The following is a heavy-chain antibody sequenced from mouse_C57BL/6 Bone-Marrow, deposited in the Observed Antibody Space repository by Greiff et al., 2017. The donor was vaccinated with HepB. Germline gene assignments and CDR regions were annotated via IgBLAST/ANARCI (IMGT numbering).Heavy chain of an antibody. V-gene: IGHV1-53*01. CDR3: ARPALYYDGSSYSWYFDV. D-gene: IGHD1-1*01. J-gene: IGHJ1*03. CDR2: INPSNGGT. CDR1: GYTFTSYW. Sequence: QVQLQQPGTELVKPGASVKLSCKASGYTFTSYWMHWVKQRPGQGLEWIGNINPSNGGTNYNEKFKSKATLTVDKSSSTAYMQLSSLTSEDSAVYYCARPALYYDGSSYSWYFDVWGTGTTVTVSS.